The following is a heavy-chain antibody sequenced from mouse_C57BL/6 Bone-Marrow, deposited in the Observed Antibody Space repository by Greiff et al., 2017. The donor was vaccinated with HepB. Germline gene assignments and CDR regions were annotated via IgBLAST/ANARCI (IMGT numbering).Heavy chain of an antibody. D-gene: IGHD4-1*01. CDR1: GYTFTSYW. CDR3: ASSRNWDYYAMDY. J-gene: IGHJ4*01. CDR2: IDPSDSYT. V-gene: IGHV1-50*01. Sequence: QVQLQQPGAELVKPGASVKLSCKASGYTFTSYWMQWVKQRPGQGLEWIGEIDPSDSYTNYNQKFKGKATLTVDTASSTAYMQLSSLTSEDSAVYYCASSRNWDYYAMDYWGQGTSVTVSS.